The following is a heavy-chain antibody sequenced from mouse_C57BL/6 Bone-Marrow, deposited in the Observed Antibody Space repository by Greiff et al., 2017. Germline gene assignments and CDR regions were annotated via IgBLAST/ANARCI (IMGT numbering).Heavy chain of an antibody. CDR1: GYTFTDYN. V-gene: IGHV1-22*01. Sequence: EVQLQQSGPELVKPGASVKMSCKASGYTFTDYNMHWVKQSHGKSLEWIGYINPNNGGTSYNQKFKGKATLTVNKSSSTAYMELRSLTSEDSAVYYCARRAYYGSSYAWFAYWGQGTLVTVSA. CDR2: INPNNGGT. D-gene: IGHD1-1*01. J-gene: IGHJ3*01. CDR3: ARRAYYGSSYAWFAY.